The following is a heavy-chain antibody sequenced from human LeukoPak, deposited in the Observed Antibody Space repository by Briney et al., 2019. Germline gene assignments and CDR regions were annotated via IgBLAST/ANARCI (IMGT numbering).Heavy chain of an antibody. V-gene: IGHV4-61*02. CDR2: IYTSGST. J-gene: IGHJ4*02. CDR3: ARKPVSSGWDETFDY. Sequence: KTSETLSLTCTVSGGSISSGSYYWSWIRQPAGKGLEWIGRIYTSGSTNYNPSLKSRVTISVDTSKNQFSLKLSSVTAADTAVYYCARKPVSSGWDETFDYWGQGTLVTVSS. CDR1: GGSISSGSYY. D-gene: IGHD6-19*01.